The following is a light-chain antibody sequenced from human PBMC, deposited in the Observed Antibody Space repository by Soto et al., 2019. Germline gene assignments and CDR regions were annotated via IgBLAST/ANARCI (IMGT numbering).Light chain of an antibody. CDR3: QQYGSSPRT. Sequence: EFMMTQSPATLSVTPGERVTLSCRASQSVRSNLAWYQQKPGQSPRLLIYGASGRATGIPDRFSGSGSGTDFALTISRLEPEDFAVYYCQQYGSSPRTFGQGTKVDI. J-gene: IGKJ1*01. CDR1: QSVRSN. V-gene: IGKV3-20*01. CDR2: GAS.